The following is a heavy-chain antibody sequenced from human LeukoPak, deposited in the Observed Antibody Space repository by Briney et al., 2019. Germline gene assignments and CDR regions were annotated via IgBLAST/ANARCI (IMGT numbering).Heavy chain of an antibody. CDR1: GFTFSDYY. J-gene: IGHJ4*02. Sequence: GGSLRLSCAASGFTFSDYYMSWVRQAPGKGLEWVSAITGSDGSTYYADSVKGRFTISRDNSKRTLYLQMNSLRAEDTAVYYCAKDLAGIFADYFDYWGQGSLVTVSS. D-gene: IGHD3-3*01. V-gene: IGHV3-23*01. CDR2: ITGSDGST. CDR3: AKDLAGIFADYFDY.